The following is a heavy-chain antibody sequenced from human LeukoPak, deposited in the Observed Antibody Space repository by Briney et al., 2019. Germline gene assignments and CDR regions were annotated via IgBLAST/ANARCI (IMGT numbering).Heavy chain of an antibody. J-gene: IGHJ6*02. CDR1: GFTFSSYW. V-gene: IGHV3-74*01. CDR3: ARELITMVRGVDYYYGMDV. CDR2: INSDGSST. Sequence: GGSLRLSCAASGFTFSSYWMHWVRQAPGKGLVWVSRINSDGSSTNYADSVKGRFTISRDNAKNTLYLQMNSLRAEDTAVYYCARELITMVRGVDYYYGMDVWGQGTTVTVSS. D-gene: IGHD3-10*01.